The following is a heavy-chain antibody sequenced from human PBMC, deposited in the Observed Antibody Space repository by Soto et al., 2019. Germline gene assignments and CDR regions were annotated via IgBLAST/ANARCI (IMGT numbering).Heavy chain of an antibody. J-gene: IGHJ6*02. CDR1: GFTFSSYS. CDR3: ARDRGLQGLWFDYYYYYGMDV. V-gene: IGHV3-21*01. Sequence: KTGGSLRLSCAASGFTFSSYSMNWVRQAPGKGLEWVSSISSSSSYIYYADSVKGRFTISRDNAKNSLYLQMNSLRAEDTAVYYCARDRGLQGLWFDYYYYYGMDVWGQGTTVTVSS. D-gene: IGHD3-10*01. CDR2: ISSSSSYI.